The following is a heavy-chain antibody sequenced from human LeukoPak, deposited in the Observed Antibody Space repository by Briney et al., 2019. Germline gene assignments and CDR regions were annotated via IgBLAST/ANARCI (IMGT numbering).Heavy chain of an antibody. CDR1: GFTFSNAW. Sequence: GGSLRLSCAASGFTFSNAWMSWVRQAPGKGLEWVGRIKSKTDGGTTDYAAPVKGRFTISRDDSKNTLYLRMNSLKTEDTAVYYCTTRFLEWLRVFDYWGQGTLVTVSS. D-gene: IGHD3-3*01. CDR3: TTRFLEWLRVFDY. CDR2: IKSKTDGGTT. V-gene: IGHV3-15*01. J-gene: IGHJ4*02.